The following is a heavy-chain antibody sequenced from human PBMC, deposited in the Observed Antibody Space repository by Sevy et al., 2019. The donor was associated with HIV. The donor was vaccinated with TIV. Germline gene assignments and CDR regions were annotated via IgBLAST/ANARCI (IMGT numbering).Heavy chain of an antibody. D-gene: IGHD1-26*01. V-gene: IGHV3-21*01. CDR2: ISGSSNYI. CDR1: GFTFSTYS. Sequence: GGSLRLSCAGFGFTFSTYSMNWVRQAPGKGLEWISFISGSSNYIYYADSVKGRFTIPRDNVKDSLYLQMNSLRVEDTAVYFCARDGKAWDLLNYWGQGTLVTVSS. J-gene: IGHJ4*02. CDR3: ARDGKAWDLLNY.